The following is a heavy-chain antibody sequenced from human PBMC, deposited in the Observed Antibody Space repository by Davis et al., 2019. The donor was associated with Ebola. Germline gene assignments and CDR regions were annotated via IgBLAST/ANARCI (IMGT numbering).Heavy chain of an antibody. V-gene: IGHV4-39*07. CDR3: ARVLREINDSSSWRGFDY. J-gene: IGHJ4*02. Sequence: PSETLSLTCTVSGGSISSISYYWGWIRQPPGKELEWIGTIYNSGNTYYNPSLMSRVTISLDTSKNRFSLKVNSVTAADTAVYYCARVLREINDSSSWRGFDYWGQGTLVTVSS. CDR2: IYNSGNT. CDR1: GGSISSISYY. D-gene: IGHD6-13*01.